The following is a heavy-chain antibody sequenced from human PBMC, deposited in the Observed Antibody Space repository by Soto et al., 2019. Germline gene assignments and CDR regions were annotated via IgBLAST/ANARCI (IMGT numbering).Heavy chain of an antibody. J-gene: IGHJ3*02. D-gene: IGHD3-22*01. CDR2: IYYSGST. Sequence: SETLSLTCTVSGGSVSSGSYYWSWIRQPPGKGLEGIGYIYYSGSTNYNPSLKSRVTISVDMSKNQFSLKLSSVAAADTAVYYCASPGGYYYASSGWVDAFDIWGQGTMVTVSS. V-gene: IGHV4-61*01. CDR1: GGSVSSGSYY. CDR3: ASPGGYYYASSGWVDAFDI.